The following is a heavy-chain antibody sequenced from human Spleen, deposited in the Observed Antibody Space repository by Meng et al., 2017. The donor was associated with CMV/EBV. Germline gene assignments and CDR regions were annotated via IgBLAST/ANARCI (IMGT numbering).Heavy chain of an antibody. CDR2: VYYSGTT. Sequence: SETLSLTCTVSGGSISTSSYYWGWIRQPPGKGLEWIGGVYYSGTTYYNPSLKSRLTISVDTSKNQFSLKLTSVTAADTAVYYCAREDPFSSIADARLKYWGQGTLVTVSS. D-gene: IGHD6-6*01. V-gene: IGHV4-39*07. CDR3: AREDPFSSIADARLKY. CDR1: GGSISTSSYY. J-gene: IGHJ4*02.